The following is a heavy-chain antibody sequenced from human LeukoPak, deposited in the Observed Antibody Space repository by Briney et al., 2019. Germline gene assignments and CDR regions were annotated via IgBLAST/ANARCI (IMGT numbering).Heavy chain of an antibody. V-gene: IGHV1-69*05. CDR2: IIPIFGTA. D-gene: IGHD3-22*01. J-gene: IGHJ4*02. Sequence: SVKVSCKASGGTFSSYAISWVRQAPGRGLEWMGRIIPIFGTANYAQKFQGRVTITTDESTSTAYMELSSLRSEDTAVYYCAREYYYDSSGYYYVIDYWGQGTLVTVSS. CDR3: AREYYYDSSGYYYVIDY. CDR1: GGTFSSYA.